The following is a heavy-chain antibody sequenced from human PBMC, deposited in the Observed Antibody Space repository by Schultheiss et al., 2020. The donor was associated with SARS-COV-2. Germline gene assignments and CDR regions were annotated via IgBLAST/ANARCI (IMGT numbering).Heavy chain of an antibody. CDR1: GFTFSNAW. V-gene: IGHV3-15*01. CDR3: TTDGPIYVVLDL. J-gene: IGHJ5*02. Sequence: GGSLRLSCAASGFTFSNAWMTWVRQAPGKGLEWIGRIKSETDGGTTDYAASVKGRFTISREDSKNTLYLQMNSLKTEDTAVYYCTTDGPIYVVLDLWGQGTLVTVSS. D-gene: IGHD2-15*01. CDR2: IKSETDGGTT.